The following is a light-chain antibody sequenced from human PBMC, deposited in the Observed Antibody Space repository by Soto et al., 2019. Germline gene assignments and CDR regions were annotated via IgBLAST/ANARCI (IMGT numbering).Light chain of an antibody. CDR1: STDVGGYNY. J-gene: IGLJ2*01. CDR2: DVN. Sequence: QSALTQPASVSGSPGQSITISCTGTSTDVGGYNYVSWYQRHPGKAPKLMIYDVNNRPSGVSNRFSGSKSGNTASLTISGLQAEDEAEYYCSSYTTASTVVFGGGTKLTVL. V-gene: IGLV2-14*03. CDR3: SSYTTASTVV.